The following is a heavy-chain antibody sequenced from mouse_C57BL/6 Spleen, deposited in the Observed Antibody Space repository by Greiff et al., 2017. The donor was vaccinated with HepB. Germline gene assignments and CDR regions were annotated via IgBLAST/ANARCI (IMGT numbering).Heavy chain of an antibody. CDR3: ARAPLITTVPSLYAMDY. CDR2: IYPRSGNT. CDR1: GYTFTSYG. D-gene: IGHD1-1*01. V-gene: IGHV1-81*01. Sequence: QVQLKESGAELARPGASVKLSCKASGYTFTSYGISWVKQRSGQGLEWIGEIYPRSGNTYYNEKFKGKATLTADKSSSTAYMELRSLTSEDSAVYFCARAPLITTVPSLYAMDYWGQGTSVTVSS. J-gene: IGHJ4*01.